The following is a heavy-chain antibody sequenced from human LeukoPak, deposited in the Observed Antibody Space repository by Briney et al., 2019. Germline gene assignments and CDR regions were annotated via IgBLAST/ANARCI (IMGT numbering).Heavy chain of an antibody. CDR3: ARVGLAYCGGDCYGFYY. CDR2: INPNSGGT. Sequence: ASVKVSCKASGYTFTDYYMHWVRQAPGQGLEWMGWINPNSGGTNYAQKFQGRVTMTRDTSISTAYMELSRLRSDDTAVYYCARVGLAYCGGDCYGFYYWGQGTLVTVSS. D-gene: IGHD2-21*02. CDR1: GYTFTDYY. V-gene: IGHV1-2*02. J-gene: IGHJ4*02.